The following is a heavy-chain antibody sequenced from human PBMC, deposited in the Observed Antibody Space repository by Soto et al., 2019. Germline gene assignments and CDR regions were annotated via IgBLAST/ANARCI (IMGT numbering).Heavy chain of an antibody. V-gene: IGHV4-4*07. Sequence: SETLSLTCTVSGASISGFYWSWIRKSAGKGLEWIGRIYATGTTDYNPSLKSRVMMSVDTSKKQFSLKLRSVTAADTAVYYCVRGGNRYSSTSSGVGGFDYWGQGTLVTVSS. D-gene: IGHD6-6*01. CDR1: GASISGFY. CDR3: VRGGNRYSSTSSGVGGFDY. CDR2: IYATGTT. J-gene: IGHJ4*02.